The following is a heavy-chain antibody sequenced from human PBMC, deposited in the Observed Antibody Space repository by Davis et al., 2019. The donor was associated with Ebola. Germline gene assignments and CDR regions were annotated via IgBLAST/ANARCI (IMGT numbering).Heavy chain of an antibody. CDR1: GFTFSNYD. D-gene: IGHD5-18*01. CDR2: IGTAGDT. V-gene: IGHV3-13*01. J-gene: IGHJ6*02. CDR3: ARDGAPPYSYGYYYYYGTDV. Sequence: PGGSLRLSCAASGFTFSNYDMHWVRQATGKGLEWVSAIGTAGDTYYPGSVKGRFTISRENAKNSLYLQMDSLRAEDTAVYYCARDGAPPYSYGYYYYYGTDVWGQGTTVTVSS.